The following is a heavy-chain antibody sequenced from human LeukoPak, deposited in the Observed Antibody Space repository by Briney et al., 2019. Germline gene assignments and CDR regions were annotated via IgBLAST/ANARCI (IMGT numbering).Heavy chain of an antibody. D-gene: IGHD3-10*01. J-gene: IGHJ6*02. CDR2: IYSGGSI. CDR3: AKDIAYGSGRWGVYGMDV. CDR1: GFTVSSNY. V-gene: IGHV3-53*01. Sequence: AGGSLRLSCAASGFTVSSNYMNWVRQAPGKGLEWVSVIYSGGSIYYADSVKGRFTISRDNSKNTLYLQMNSLRAEDTAVYYCAKDIAYGSGRWGVYGMDVWGQGTTVTVSS.